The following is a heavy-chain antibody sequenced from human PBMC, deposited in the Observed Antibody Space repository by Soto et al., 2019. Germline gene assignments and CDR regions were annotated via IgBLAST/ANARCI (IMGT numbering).Heavy chain of an antibody. V-gene: IGHV3-49*03. CDR2: IRRKAYGGTT. CDR3: TRDAQYSSGWYEGAFDI. CDR1: GFTFGDYA. D-gene: IGHD6-19*01. Sequence: GGSLRLSCTASGFTFGDYAMSWFRQAPGKGLEWVGFIRRKAYGGTTEYAASVKGRFTISRDDSKSIAYLQMNSLKTEDTAVYYCTRDAQYSSGWYEGAFDIWGQGTMVTVSS. J-gene: IGHJ3*02.